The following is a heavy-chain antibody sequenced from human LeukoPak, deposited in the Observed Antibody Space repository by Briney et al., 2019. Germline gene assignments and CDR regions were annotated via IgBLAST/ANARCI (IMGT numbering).Heavy chain of an antibody. Sequence: GGSLRLSCAASEFTFSSYWMSWVRQAPGKGLEWVASIKQDGSEKYYVDSVKGRVTISRDNAKNSLYLQMNSLRAEDTAVYYCARESTANWFDPWGQGTLVTVSS. J-gene: IGHJ5*02. CDR1: EFTFSSYW. D-gene: IGHD1-14*01. CDR2: IKQDGSEK. CDR3: ARESTANWFDP. V-gene: IGHV3-7*03.